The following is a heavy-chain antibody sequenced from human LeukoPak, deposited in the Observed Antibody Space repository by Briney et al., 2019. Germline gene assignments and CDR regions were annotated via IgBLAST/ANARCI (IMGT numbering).Heavy chain of an antibody. CDR2: ISAGNRAI. D-gene: IGHD1-14*01. CDR1: GFTLSNHH. Sequence: GGSLRLSCAASGFTLSNHHMNWVRQAPGKGLEWVSYISAGNRAIYYADSVKGRFTISRDDAKNSLYLQMSSLRAEDTAVYYCARDRPDRAIDYWGQGTLVTVSS. V-gene: IGHV3-48*01. J-gene: IGHJ4*02. CDR3: ARDRPDRAIDY.